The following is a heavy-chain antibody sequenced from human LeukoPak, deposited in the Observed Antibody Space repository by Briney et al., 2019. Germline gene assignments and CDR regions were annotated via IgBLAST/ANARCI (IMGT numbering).Heavy chain of an antibody. CDR2: INAGNGNT. V-gene: IGHV1-3*01. D-gene: IGHD6-13*01. CDR3: ARVRIAAAGPSPFGFDY. J-gene: IGHJ4*02. CDR1: GYTFTSYA. Sequence: ASVKVSCKASGYTFTSYAMHWVRQAPGQRLEWMGWINAGNGNTKYSQKFQGRVTITRDTSASTAYMELSSPRSEDTAVYYCARVRIAAAGPSPFGFDYWGQGTLVTVSS.